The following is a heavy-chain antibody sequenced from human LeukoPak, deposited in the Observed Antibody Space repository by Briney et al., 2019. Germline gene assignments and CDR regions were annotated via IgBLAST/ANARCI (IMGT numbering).Heavy chain of an antibody. J-gene: IGHJ4*02. V-gene: IGHV3-21*01. D-gene: IGHD4-17*01. CDR2: ISTNSAFI. CDR3: ACLRGPSDY. CDR1: GFTFINYS. Sequence: GGSLRLSCTASGFTFINYSMNWVRQAPGKGLEWVSSISTNSAFIYYADSVRGRFTISRDNTKNSLYLQMVSLTADDTAVYFRACLRGPSDYWGQGTLVTVSS.